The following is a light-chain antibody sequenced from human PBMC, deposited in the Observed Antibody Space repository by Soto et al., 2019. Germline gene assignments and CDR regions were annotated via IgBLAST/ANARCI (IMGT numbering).Light chain of an antibody. CDR2: TNN. V-gene: IGLV1-44*01. CDR1: SSHIGSSS. Sequence: QSVLTQPPSASGTPGQRVTIYCFGSSSHIGSSSVNWYQQLPGTAPKLLIYTNNQRPSGVPDRFSGSKSGTSASLAISGLQSEDEADYYCASWDDSLDASSFGTGTKVTVL. J-gene: IGLJ1*01. CDR3: ASWDDSLDASS.